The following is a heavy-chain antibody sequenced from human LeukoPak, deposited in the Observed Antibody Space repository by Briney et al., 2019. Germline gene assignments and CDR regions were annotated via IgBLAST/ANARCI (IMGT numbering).Heavy chain of an antibody. CDR1: GYTFTAYY. Sequence: WASVKVSCKASGYTFTAYYMHWVRQAPGQGLEWMGWINPNSGGTNYAQKFQGRVTMTSDTSISTAYMKLSRLRSDDTAVYYCAREIMVRGVIHWFDPWGQGTLVTVSS. J-gene: IGHJ5*02. CDR2: INPNSGGT. CDR3: AREIMVRGVIHWFDP. D-gene: IGHD3-10*01. V-gene: IGHV1-2*02.